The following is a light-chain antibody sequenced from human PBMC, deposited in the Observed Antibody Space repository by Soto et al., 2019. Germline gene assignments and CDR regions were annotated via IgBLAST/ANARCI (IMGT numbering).Light chain of an antibody. Sequence: DIVMTQSPLPLSVTPGEPASISCRSSQSLLHSNGKNYLDRYLQKPGQSPQLLIYFGSDRASGVPARFSGSGSGTDFTLQISRVEAEDVWVYFCMQALQLPWTFGQGTKVEIK. J-gene: IGKJ1*01. CDR1: QSLLHSNGKNY. V-gene: IGKV2-28*01. CDR2: FGS. CDR3: MQALQLPWT.